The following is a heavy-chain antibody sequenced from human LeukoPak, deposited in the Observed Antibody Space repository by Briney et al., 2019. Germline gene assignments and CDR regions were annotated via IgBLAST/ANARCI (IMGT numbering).Heavy chain of an antibody. J-gene: IGHJ1*01. CDR3: ARGVPSSWSGDEYFHH. CDR2: LNPNSGVT. CDR1: GYTFTNYD. V-gene: IGHV1-8*03. D-gene: IGHD6-13*01. Sequence: GASVKVSCKASGYTFTNYDINWVRQATGQGPEWMAWLNPNSGVTGFAQKFQGRLTITRDTSINTAYMELSSLRSEDTAVYYCARGVPSSWSGDEYFHHWGQGTLVTVSS.